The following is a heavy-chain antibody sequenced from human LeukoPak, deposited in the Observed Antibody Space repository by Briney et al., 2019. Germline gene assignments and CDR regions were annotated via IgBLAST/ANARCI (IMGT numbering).Heavy chain of an antibody. V-gene: IGHV4-59*01. CDR3: ARGGCSSTSCYNNDFDY. CDR1: GGSISSYY. D-gene: IGHD2-2*02. Sequence: SETLSLTCTVSGGSISSYYWSWIRQPPGKGLEWLGSIYYTGNTNYHPSLKSRVTISLDTSKNQFSLKLSSVTAADTAVYYCARGGCSSTSCYNNDFDYWGQGTLVTVSS. CDR2: IYYTGNT. J-gene: IGHJ4*02.